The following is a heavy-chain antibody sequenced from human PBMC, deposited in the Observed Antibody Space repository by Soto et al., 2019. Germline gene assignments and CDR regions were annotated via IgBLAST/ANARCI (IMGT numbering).Heavy chain of an antibody. CDR1: GFTFNIYG. CDR2: IWHDGSNK. V-gene: IGHV3-30*19. J-gene: IGHJ4*02. D-gene: IGHD3-22*01. Sequence: GGSLRLSCAASGFTFNIYGIHWVRQAPGKGLEWVAVIWHDGSNKYYADSVKGRFTISRDNSKNTLYLQMNSLRAEDTAVYYCARDSYYDSSGYCDYWGQGTLVTVSS. CDR3: ARDSYYDSSGYCDY.